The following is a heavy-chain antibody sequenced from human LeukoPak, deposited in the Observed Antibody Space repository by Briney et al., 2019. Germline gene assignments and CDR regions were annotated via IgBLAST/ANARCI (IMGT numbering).Heavy chain of an antibody. D-gene: IGHD3-22*01. J-gene: IGHJ4*02. CDR2: IYYSGST. CDR1: GGSISSYY. CDR3: ARGSGLLPNY. Sequence: PSETLSLTCTVSGGSISSYYWSWIRQPPGKGLEWLGYIYYSGSTNYNPSLKSRVTISVDTSKNQFSLKLSSVTAADTAVYYCARGSGLLPNYWGQGTLVTVSS. V-gene: IGHV4-59*01.